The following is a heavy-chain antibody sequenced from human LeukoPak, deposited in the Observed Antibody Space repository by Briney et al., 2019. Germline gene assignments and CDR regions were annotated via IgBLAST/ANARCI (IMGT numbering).Heavy chain of an antibody. CDR2: IYSGGST. CDR3: ARETSSGWYRYFDY. J-gene: IGHJ4*02. Sequence: GGSLRLSCAASGFTFSSYAMSWVRQAPGKGLEWVSAIYSGGSTYCADSVKGRFTISRDNSKNTLYLQMNSLRAEDTAVYYCARETSSGWYRYFDYWGQGTLVTVSS. CDR1: GFTFSSYA. D-gene: IGHD6-19*01. V-gene: IGHV3-53*01.